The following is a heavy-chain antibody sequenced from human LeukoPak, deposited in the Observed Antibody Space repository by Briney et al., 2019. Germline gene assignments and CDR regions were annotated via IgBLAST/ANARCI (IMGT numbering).Heavy chain of an antibody. CDR3: ARGWSYPFDY. CDR1: GFTFSGSW. J-gene: IGHJ4*02. Sequence: GGSLRLSCAASGFTFSGSWMHWVRPAPGKGLVWVSRMNNDGGTTNNADSVKGRLTIPSDNASPALHLQVNNLRAEHAAVYDCARGWSYPFDYWSQGALVTVSS. V-gene: IGHV3-74*01. D-gene: IGHD1-26*01. CDR2: MNNDGGTT.